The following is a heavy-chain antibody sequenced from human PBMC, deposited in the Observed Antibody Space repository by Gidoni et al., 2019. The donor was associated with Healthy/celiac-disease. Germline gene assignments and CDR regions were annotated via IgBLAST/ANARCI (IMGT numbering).Heavy chain of an antibody. CDR1: GFTFSSYE. CDR3: ARTGIVVVPAAHDAFDI. V-gene: IGHV3-48*03. Sequence: EVQLVESGGGLVQPGGSLRLSCAASGFTFSSYEMNWVRQATGKGLEWVSYISSSGSTIYYADAVKGRFTISRDNAKNSLYLQMNSLRAEDTAVYYCARTGIVVVPAAHDAFDIWGQGTMVTVSS. D-gene: IGHD2-2*01. CDR2: ISSSGSTI. J-gene: IGHJ3*02.